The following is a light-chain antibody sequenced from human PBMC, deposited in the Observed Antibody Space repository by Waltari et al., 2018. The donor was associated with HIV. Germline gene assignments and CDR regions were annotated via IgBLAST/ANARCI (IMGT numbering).Light chain of an antibody. V-gene: IGLV2-11*01. CDR2: DVS. Sequence: QSALTQPRSVSGSPGQSVTISCTGTSTDVGGYNYVSWYQQHPGKVPKLLIYDVSKRPSGVPDRFSGSKSGNTASLTISGLQAKDEADYYCCSYAGSYTWVFGGGTKLTVL. J-gene: IGLJ3*02. CDR1: STDVGGYNY. CDR3: CSYAGSYTWV.